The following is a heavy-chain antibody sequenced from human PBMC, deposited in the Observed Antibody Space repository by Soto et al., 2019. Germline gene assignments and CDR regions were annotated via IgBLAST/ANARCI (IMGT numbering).Heavy chain of an antibody. Sequence: EVQVLESGGGLVQRGGSLRLSCAASGFTFTSYAMTWVRQAPGKGLEWVSAISATGNTIYYADAVRGRFTISRDNSKNIVYLQMDSLRAEDTAVYYCAKDVGQQWHPDYWGQGTLVRVSS. CDR2: ISATGNTI. D-gene: IGHD6-19*01. CDR1: GFTFTSYA. V-gene: IGHV3-23*01. CDR3: AKDVGQQWHPDY. J-gene: IGHJ4*02.